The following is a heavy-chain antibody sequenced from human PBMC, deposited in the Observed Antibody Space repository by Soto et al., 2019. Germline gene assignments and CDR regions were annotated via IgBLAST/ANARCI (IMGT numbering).Heavy chain of an antibody. CDR2: IYHSGST. V-gene: IGHV4-4*02. CDR3: ARVSGSYYYGMDV. CDR1: GGSISSSYW. J-gene: IGHJ6*02. Sequence: QVQLQESGPGLVKPSGTPSLTCAVSGGSISSSYWWSWVRQPPGKGLEWIGEIYHSGSTNYNTSLKSRVTMSVDKSKNQFSLKVTSVTAADTAVYYCARVSGSYYYGMDVWGQGTTVTVSS.